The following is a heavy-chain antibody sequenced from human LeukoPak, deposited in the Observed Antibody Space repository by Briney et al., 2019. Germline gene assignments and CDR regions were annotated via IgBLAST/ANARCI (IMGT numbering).Heavy chain of an antibody. V-gene: IGHV3-21*04. D-gene: IGHD3-3*01. CDR2: ISSSSRYI. Sequence: PGGSLRLSCAASGFTFSSYSMNWVRQAPGKGLEWVSSISSSSRYIYYADSVKGRFTISRDDSKNTLYLQMNSLRAEDTAVYYCAKDVRLLRFLEWLSYFDYWGQGTLVTVSS. CDR1: GFTFSSYS. J-gene: IGHJ4*02. CDR3: AKDVRLLRFLEWLSYFDY.